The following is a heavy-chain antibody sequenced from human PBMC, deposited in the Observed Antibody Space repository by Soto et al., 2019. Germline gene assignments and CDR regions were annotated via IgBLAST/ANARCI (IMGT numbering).Heavy chain of an antibody. V-gene: IGHV3-30-3*01. CDR3: ARRGRWLPSMPDRV. J-gene: IGHJ3*01. Sequence: QVQLVESGGGVVQPGRSLRLSCAASGFTFSSYAMHWVRQAPGKGLEWVAVISYDGSNKYYADSVKGRFTIARDYSRNTLSLQMSGLSAEDTAVYYCARRGRWLPSMPDRVWGQGTMVTVSS. D-gene: IGHD2-2*01. CDR2: ISYDGSNK. CDR1: GFTFSSYA.